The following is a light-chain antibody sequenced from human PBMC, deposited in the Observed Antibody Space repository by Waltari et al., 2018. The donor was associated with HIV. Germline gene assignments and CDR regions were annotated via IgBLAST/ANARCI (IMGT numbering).Light chain of an antibody. CDR2: DVS. CDR3: SPYTSSSTLGV. J-gene: IGLJ1*01. V-gene: IGLV2-14*03. CDR1: SSDIGGYNY. Sequence: QSALTQPASVSGSPGQSITIPCTGTSSDIGGYNYVSWYQQHPGKAPKLLRSDVSHLPSGVSKRFSGSKSGHTASLTISGLQAEDEADYYCSPYTSSSTLGVFGSGTKVTVL.